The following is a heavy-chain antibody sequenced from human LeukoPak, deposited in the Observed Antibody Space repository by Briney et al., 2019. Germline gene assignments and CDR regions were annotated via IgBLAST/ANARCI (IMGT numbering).Heavy chain of an antibody. Sequence: GGSLRLSCAASGFTFSSYSMNWVRQAPGKGLEWVSSISGISTYIYYADSVKGRFTISRDNARNSLYLQMNSLRAEDTAIYYCARGRDCSGSSCYREYWGQGTLVTVSS. CDR3: ARGRDCSGSSCYREY. CDR1: GFTFSSYS. J-gene: IGHJ4*02. V-gene: IGHV3-21*01. CDR2: ISGISTYI. D-gene: IGHD2-15*01.